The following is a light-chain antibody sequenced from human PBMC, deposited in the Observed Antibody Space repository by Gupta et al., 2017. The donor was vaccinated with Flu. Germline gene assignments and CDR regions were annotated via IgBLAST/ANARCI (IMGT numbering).Light chain of an antibody. J-gene: IGKJ3*01. CDR1: QNIGWS. V-gene: IGKV6-21*01. CDR2: FAS. CDR3: HQSRSFPFT. Sequence: KERVTITCRASQNIGWSLHWYQHKPDQSPELLITFASQSFSGVPSRFSGSGSGTDFTLTINGLEAEDAATYYCHQSRSFPFTFGPGTKVDIK.